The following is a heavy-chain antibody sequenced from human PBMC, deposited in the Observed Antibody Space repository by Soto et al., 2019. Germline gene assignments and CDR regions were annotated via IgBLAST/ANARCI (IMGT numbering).Heavy chain of an antibody. Sequence: SETLSLTCAVYGGSISGYYWSWIRQPPGKGLEWIGEINHSGSTNYNPSLKSRVTISVDTSKNQFSLKLSSVTAADTAVYYCARGRRSSSWYHRGQGTLVTVSS. CDR3: ARGRRSSSWYH. D-gene: IGHD6-13*01. V-gene: IGHV4-34*01. J-gene: IGHJ4*02. CDR1: GGSISGYY. CDR2: INHSGST.